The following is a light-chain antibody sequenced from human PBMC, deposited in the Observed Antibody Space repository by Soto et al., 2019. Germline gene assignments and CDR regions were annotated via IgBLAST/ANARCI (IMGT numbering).Light chain of an antibody. CDR1: QSVYNY. Sequence: EIVMTQSPATLSLSPGENATLSCRASQSVYNYLAWYQQKPGQAPRLLIYGASNRATGIPDRFSGSGSGTDFTLTISRLEPEDFAVYYCQQYGSSGTFGQGTKVDIK. J-gene: IGKJ1*01. V-gene: IGKV3-20*01. CDR2: GAS. CDR3: QQYGSSGT.